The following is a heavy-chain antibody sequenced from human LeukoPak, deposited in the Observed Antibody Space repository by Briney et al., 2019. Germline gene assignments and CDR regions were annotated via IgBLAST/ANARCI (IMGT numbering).Heavy chain of an antibody. Sequence: NRGASLNISCKTSGYIFTDYWYGWVRQDHGKDLEWMGIIYPYNSKTRYNPSFQGQVPIAADKSTRTAYLQWSSLKASATAMYYCARGAPIFYYFESWGQGTLVSVSA. V-gene: IGHV5-51*01. J-gene: IGHJ4*02. CDR2: IYPYNSKT. CDR1: GYIFTDYW. CDR3: ARGAPIFYYFES.